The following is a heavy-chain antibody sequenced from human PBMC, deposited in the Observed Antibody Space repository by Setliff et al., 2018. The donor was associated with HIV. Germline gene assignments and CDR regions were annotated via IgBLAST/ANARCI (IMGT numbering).Heavy chain of an antibody. J-gene: IGHJ6*03. CDR1: GGSLRDYEW. V-gene: IGHV4-4*02. Sequence: PSETLSLTCSVSGGSLRDYEWWSVVRQSPEKGLEWLGHIYYSGSTYYNPSLKSRVTISVDTSNNQFSLKLSSVTAADTAVYYCARDHHGARRDYYYYYMDVWGKGTTVTVSS. CDR3: ARDHHGARRDYYYYYMDV. CDR2: IYYSGST.